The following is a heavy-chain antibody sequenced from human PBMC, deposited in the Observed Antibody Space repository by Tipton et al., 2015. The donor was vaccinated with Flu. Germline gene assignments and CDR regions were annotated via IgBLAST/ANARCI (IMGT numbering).Heavy chain of an antibody. J-gene: IGHJ1*01. Sequence: TLSLTCSVSGFSITSSYYWTWVRQSPGQGLEGIWSVSHTGTTYYNPSLKSRVTISIDTSKSQFSLQLSSVTAADTAIYYCATPFPYSWSEYFQHWGQGTLVTVSS. CDR3: ATPFPYSWSEYFQH. D-gene: IGHD3-3*01. V-gene: IGHV4-38-2*02. CDR2: VSHTGTT. CDR1: GFSITSSYY.